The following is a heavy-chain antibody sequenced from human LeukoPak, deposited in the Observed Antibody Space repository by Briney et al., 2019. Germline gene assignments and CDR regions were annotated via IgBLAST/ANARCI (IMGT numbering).Heavy chain of an antibody. CDR1: GGSISSYY. CDR3: ARHTDSSSWQYYYYGMDV. Sequence: SETLSLTCTVSGGSISSYYWSWIRQPPGKGLEWIGYIYYSGSTNYNPSPKSRVTISVDTSKNQFSLKLSSVTAADTAVYYCARHTDSSSWQYYYYGMDVWGQGTTVTVSS. CDR2: IYYSGST. J-gene: IGHJ6*02. V-gene: IGHV4-59*08. D-gene: IGHD6-13*01.